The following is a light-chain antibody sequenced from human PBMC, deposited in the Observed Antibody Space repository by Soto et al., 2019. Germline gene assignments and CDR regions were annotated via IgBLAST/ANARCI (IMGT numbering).Light chain of an antibody. J-gene: IGKJ5*01. V-gene: IGKV3-11*01. CDR2: DAS. CDR1: LNFNSY. Sequence: VLTQSPATLSLSPGERATLSRRASLNFNSYLAWYQQKPGQAPRLLIYDASNRAAGIPARFSGSGSGTDFTLTISSLEPEDFAIYYCQQRQYWPPITFGQGTRLEIK. CDR3: QQRQYWPPIT.